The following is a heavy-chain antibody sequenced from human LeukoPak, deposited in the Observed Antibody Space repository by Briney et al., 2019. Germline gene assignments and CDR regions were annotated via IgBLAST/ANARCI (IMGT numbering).Heavy chain of an antibody. D-gene: IGHD3-9*01. CDR1: GYSFTSYW. CDR2: IYPGDSDT. J-gene: IGHJ4*02. CDR3: ARSYYDILTGYYYFDY. V-gene: IGHV5-51*01. Sequence: GESLKISCKGSGYSFTSYWIGWVRQMPGKGLEWMGIIYPGDSDTRYSPSFQGQVTISADRSIGTAYLQWSSLKASGTAMYYCARSYYDILTGYYYFDYWGQGTLVTVSS.